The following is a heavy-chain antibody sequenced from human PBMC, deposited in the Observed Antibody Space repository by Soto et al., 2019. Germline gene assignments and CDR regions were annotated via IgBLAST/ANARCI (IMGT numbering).Heavy chain of an antibody. CDR1: EFTFSNYG. Sequence: HVQLVESGGGVVQPGRSLRLSCAASEFTFSNYGMHWVRQAPGKGLEWVAVILNDGSNRYHADSVKDRFTTSRDNSKKTLYLQMNSLRAEDTAVYYCARDDEYSGNGMDVWGQGTPVTVS. D-gene: IGHD3-10*01. CDR2: ILNDGSNR. V-gene: IGHV3-33*01. CDR3: ARDDEYSGNGMDV. J-gene: IGHJ6*02.